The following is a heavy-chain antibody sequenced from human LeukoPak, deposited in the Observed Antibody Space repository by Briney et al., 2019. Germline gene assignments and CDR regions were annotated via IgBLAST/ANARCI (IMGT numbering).Heavy chain of an antibody. D-gene: IGHD3-16*01. CDR1: GFTFSSYS. CDR3: ARGGQRRGNDY. CDR2: ISSSSSYI. Sequence: GGSLRLSCAASGFTFSSYSMTWVRQAPGKGLEWVSSISSSSSYIYYADSVKGRFTISRDNAKNSLYLQMNSLRAEDTAVYYCARGGQRRGNDYWGQGTLVTVSS. V-gene: IGHV3-21*01. J-gene: IGHJ4*02.